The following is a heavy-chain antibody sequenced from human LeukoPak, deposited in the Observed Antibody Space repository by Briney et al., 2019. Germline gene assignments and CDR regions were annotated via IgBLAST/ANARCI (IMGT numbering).Heavy chain of an antibody. Sequence: SETLSLTCTVSGGSINSYYWSWIRQPPGKGLEWIGYIYYSGSTNYNPSLKSRVTISVDTSKNQFSLNLNSVTAADTAVYYCARHQDSSSGWYYFDYWGQGTLVTGSS. CDR1: GGSINSYY. J-gene: IGHJ4*02. D-gene: IGHD6-19*01. CDR3: ARHQDSSSGWYYFDY. V-gene: IGHV4-59*08. CDR2: IYYSGST.